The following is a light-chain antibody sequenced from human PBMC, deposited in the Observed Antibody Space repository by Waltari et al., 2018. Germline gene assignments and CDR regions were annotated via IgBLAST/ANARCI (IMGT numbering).Light chain of an antibody. CDR3: LVWHSTTDHYGV. CDR2: YDS. Sequence: SYVVTHSPSVSGAPGETARITRGGDNMGSKRGHWDQPRPGQAPVLVISYDSDRPSGIPERFSCSNSGNTATLTISWVEAEDEADYYCLVWHSTTDHYGVFGGGTKLTVL. CDR1: NMGSKR. J-gene: IGLJ2*01. V-gene: IGLV3-21*04.